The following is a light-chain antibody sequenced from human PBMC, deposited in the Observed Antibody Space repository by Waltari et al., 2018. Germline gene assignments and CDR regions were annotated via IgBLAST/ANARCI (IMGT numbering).Light chain of an antibody. V-gene: IGLV7-43*01. CDR2: TID. CDR1: NGAVSSDNY. CDR3: LLLCYGYWV. J-gene: IGLJ3*02. Sequence: QTVVTQEPSLTVSPGGTVTLTCASNNGAVSSDNYPNWFQQKPGQPPRPLIHTIDKNHFWTPARFSGSLVGGKAALTMAVVLPEDEAGYFCLLLCYGYWVFGGGTKLAVL.